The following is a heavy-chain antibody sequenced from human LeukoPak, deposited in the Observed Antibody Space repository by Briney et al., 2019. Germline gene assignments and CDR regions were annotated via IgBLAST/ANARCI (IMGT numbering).Heavy chain of an antibody. CDR1: GGSISSCSYY. Sequence: SETLSLTCTVSGGSISSCSYYWGWIRQPPGKGLEWIGSIYYSGSTYYNPSLKSRVTLSVDTSKNQFSLKLSSVTAADTAVYYCARHFVAYYFDYWGQGTLVTVSS. V-gene: IGHV4-39*01. J-gene: IGHJ4*02. D-gene: IGHD2-21*01. CDR3: ARHFVAYYFDY. CDR2: IYYSGST.